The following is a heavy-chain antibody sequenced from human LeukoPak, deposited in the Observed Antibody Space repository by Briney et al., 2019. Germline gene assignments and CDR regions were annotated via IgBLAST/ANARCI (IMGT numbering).Heavy chain of an antibody. CDR2: IIPSLAIP. CDR3: ATDSDILTGYFVQ. Sequence: ASVTVSCTASGGTFSSYSIAWVRQAPGQGLEWVGRIIPSLAIPNYAKTFQGRDTITADKSTSTAYMELSSLRSEDTAVYYCATDSDILTGYFVQWGQGTQVTVSS. V-gene: IGHV1-69*04. J-gene: IGHJ4*02. D-gene: IGHD3-9*01. CDR1: GGTFSSYS.